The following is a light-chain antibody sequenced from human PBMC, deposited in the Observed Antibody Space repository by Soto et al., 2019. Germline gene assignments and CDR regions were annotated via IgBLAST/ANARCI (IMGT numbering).Light chain of an antibody. CDR1: SSDVGGYNS. V-gene: IGLV2-14*01. CDR3: SSHTSSSTPYV. Sequence: QSALTQPASVSGSPGQSITISCTGTSSDVGGYNSVSWYQQHPGKAPKLMIYEVSNRASGVSNRFSGSKSGNTASLTISGLQAEDEADYYCSSHTSSSTPYVFGTGTKLTVL. J-gene: IGLJ1*01. CDR2: EVS.